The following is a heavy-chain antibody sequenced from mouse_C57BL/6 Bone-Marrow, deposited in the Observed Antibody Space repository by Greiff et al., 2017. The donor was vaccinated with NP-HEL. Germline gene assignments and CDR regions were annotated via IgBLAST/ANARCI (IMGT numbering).Heavy chain of an antibody. CDR3: TTSLLYYGNPWYFDV. J-gene: IGHJ1*03. V-gene: IGHV14-4*01. CDR2: IDPEHGDT. Sequence: VQLQQSGAELMRPGASVKLSCTASGFNIKDDYMHWVKQRPEQGLEWIGWIDPEHGDTEYASKFQGKATITADTSSNTAYLQLSSLTSEDTAVYYCTTSLLYYGNPWYFDVWGTGTTVTVSS. D-gene: IGHD2-1*01. CDR1: GFNIKDDY.